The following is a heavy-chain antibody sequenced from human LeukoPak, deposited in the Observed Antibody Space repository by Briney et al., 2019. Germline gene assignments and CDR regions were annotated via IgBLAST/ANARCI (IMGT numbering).Heavy chain of an antibody. V-gene: IGHV1-24*01. CDR2: FDPEDGET. D-gene: IGHD6-19*01. CDR3: AKEKQWLVSDPSGATLDY. J-gene: IGHJ4*02. Sequence: GASVKVSCKVSGYTLTELSMHWVRQAPGKGLEWMGGFDPEDGETIYAQKFQGRVTMTEDTSTDTAYMELSSLRSEDTAVYYCAKEKQWLVSDPSGATLDYWGQGTLVTVSS. CDR1: GYTLTELS.